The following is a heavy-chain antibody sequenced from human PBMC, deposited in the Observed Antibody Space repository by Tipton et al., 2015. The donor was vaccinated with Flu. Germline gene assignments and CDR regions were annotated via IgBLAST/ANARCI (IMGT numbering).Heavy chain of an antibody. CDR3: ASGYSYGVYYYYGMDV. D-gene: IGHD5-18*01. Sequence: TLSLTCNVSGGSISSGGAYWSWIRQHPGKGLEWIGGIYYSGSTYKNPSLTSRVSISVDTSKNQFSLNLKSVTAADTAVYYCASGYSYGVYYYYGMDVWGQGTTVTVSS. V-gene: IGHV4-31*03. J-gene: IGHJ6*02. CDR2: IYYSGST. CDR1: GGSISSGGAY.